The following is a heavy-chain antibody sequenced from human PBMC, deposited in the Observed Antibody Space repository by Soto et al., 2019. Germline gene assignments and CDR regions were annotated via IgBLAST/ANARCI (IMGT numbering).Heavy chain of an antibody. CDR1: GDSVSSNSAA. CDR2: TYYRSKWYN. D-gene: IGHD3-10*01. CDR3: ARDSVAVLPRSYNWFDP. Sequence: SQTLSLTCAISGDSVSSNSAAWNWIRQSPSRGLEWLGRTYYRSKWYNDYAVSVKSRITINPDTSKNQFSLQLNSVTPEDTAVYYCARDSVAVLPRSYNWFDPGGQGTLVTVSS. V-gene: IGHV6-1*01. J-gene: IGHJ5*02.